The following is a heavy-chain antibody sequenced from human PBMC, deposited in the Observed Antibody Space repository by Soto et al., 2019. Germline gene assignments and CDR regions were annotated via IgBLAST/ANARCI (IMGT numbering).Heavy chain of an antibody. J-gene: IGHJ5*02. D-gene: IGHD2-2*01. CDR2: IYYSGST. V-gene: IGHV4-31*03. Sequence: SETLSLTCTVSGGSSSSGGYYWSLIRKQPGKGLEWIGYIYYSGSTYYNPSLKSRVTISVDTSKNQFSLKLSSVTAADTAVYYCARELVPTTIAGTKDNWFDPWGQGTLVTVSS. CDR1: GGSSSSGGYY. CDR3: ARELVPTTIAGTKDNWFDP.